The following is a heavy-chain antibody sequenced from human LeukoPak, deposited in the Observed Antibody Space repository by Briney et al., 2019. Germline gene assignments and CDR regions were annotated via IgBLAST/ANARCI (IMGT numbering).Heavy chain of an antibody. V-gene: IGHV3-33*01. D-gene: IGHD1-14*01. CDR2: VCYDGSNK. CDR1: GFTFTGYG. J-gene: IGHJ6*02. Sequence: GRPLRLSCEASGFTFTGYGMHWVRQAPGKGLEWVAIVCYDGSNKYYADSVRGRFTISRDNSKNTLHLHMNSLRAEDTAVYWCARDNGAARYNYRMDVWGQGTTVTVSS. CDR3: ARDNGAARYNYRMDV.